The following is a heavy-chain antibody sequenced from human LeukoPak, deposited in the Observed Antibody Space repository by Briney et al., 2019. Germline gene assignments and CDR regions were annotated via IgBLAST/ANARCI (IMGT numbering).Heavy chain of an antibody. V-gene: IGHV1-18*01. Sequence: ASVKVSCKASGYTFTSYGISWVRQAPGQGLEWMGWISAYNGNTNYAQKLQGRVTMTTDTSTSTAYMELRSLRSDDTAAYYCARSKGYCSGGSCPGYYMDVWGKGTTVTVSS. J-gene: IGHJ6*03. CDR2: ISAYNGNT. CDR1: GYTFTSYG. D-gene: IGHD2-15*01. CDR3: ARSKGYCSGGSCPGYYMDV.